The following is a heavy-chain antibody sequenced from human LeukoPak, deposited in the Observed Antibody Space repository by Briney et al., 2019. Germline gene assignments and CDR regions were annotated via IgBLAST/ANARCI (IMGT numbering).Heavy chain of an antibody. CDR1: GFTFSSYA. Sequence: GGSLRLSCAASGFTFSSYAMSWVRQAPGKGLEWVSAISGGGNTTYYADSVKGRLTISRDNSKTTLYVQMNSLRAEDRAVYYCAKGSYYDFWSGYSDYWGQGTLVTVSS. CDR3: AKGSYYDFWSGYSDY. D-gene: IGHD3-3*01. CDR2: ISGGGNTT. J-gene: IGHJ4*02. V-gene: IGHV3-23*01.